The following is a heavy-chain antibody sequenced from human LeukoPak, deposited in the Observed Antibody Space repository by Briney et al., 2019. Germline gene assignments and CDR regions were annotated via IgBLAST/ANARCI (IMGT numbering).Heavy chain of an antibody. CDR2: INPNSGGT. CDR1: GYTFTGYY. Sequence: ASVKVSCKASGYTFTGYYMHWVRQAPGQGLEWMGWINPNSGGTNYAQKFQGRVTMTRDTSISTAYMELSRLRSDDTAVYYCARSFRWELLGDNWFDPWGQGTLVTVSS. J-gene: IGHJ5*02. CDR3: ARSFRWELLGDNWFDP. D-gene: IGHD1-26*01. V-gene: IGHV1-2*02.